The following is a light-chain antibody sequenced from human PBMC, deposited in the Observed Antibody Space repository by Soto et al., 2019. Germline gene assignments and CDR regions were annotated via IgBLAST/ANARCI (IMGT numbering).Light chain of an antibody. CDR3: QTWGADSVI. V-gene: IGLV4-69*01. Sequence: QSVLTQSPSASASLGASVKLTCTLSSGHSSYAIAWHQQQPEKGPRFLMKLNSDGSHSKGDGISDRFSGSSSGAERYLTISSLQSEDEADYYCQTWGADSVIFGGGTKLPVL. J-gene: IGLJ2*01. CDR2: LNSDGSH. CDR1: SGHSSYA.